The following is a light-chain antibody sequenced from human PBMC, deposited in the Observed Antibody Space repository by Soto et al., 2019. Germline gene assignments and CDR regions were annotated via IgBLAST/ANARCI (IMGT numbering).Light chain of an antibody. Sequence: EIVLTQSPGTLSLSPGERATLSCRASQSLSSSSYLAWYQKKPGQAPRLLIYGASSRATGIPDRFSGSGSGTDFTLTISILEPEDFAVYYCHQYGSSPSYTFGQGTKLEIK. J-gene: IGKJ2*01. CDR1: QSLSSSSY. CDR3: HQYGSSPSYT. CDR2: GAS. V-gene: IGKV3-20*01.